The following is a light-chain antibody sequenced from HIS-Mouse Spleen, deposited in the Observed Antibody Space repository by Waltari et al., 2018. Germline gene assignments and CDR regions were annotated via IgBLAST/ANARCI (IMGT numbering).Light chain of an antibody. CDR1: QGISSY. CDR2: AAS. Sequence: AIRMTQSPSSFSASTGDRVTITCRASQGISSYLAWYQQKPGKAPKLLIYAASTLQSGVPSRFSGSGSGTDSTLTISCLQSEDFATYYCQQYYSYPYTFGQGNKLEIK. J-gene: IGKJ2*01. V-gene: IGKV1-8*01. CDR3: QQYYSYPYT.